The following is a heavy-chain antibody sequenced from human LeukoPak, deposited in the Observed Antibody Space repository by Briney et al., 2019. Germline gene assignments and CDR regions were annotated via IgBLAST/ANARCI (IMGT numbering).Heavy chain of an antibody. J-gene: IGHJ5*02. Sequence: SVKVSCKASGGTFSSYAISWVRQAPGQGLEWMGGIIPIFGTANYAQKFQGRVTITTDESTSTAYMELSSLRSEDTAVYYCANLQGSSLSNWFDPWGQGTLVTVSS. D-gene: IGHD6-13*01. CDR3: ANLQGSSLSNWFDP. CDR1: GGTFSSYA. CDR2: IIPIFGTA. V-gene: IGHV1-69*05.